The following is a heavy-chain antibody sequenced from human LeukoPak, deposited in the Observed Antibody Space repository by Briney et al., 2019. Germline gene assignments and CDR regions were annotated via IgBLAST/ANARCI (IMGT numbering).Heavy chain of an antibody. CDR1: GGSFSGYY. J-gene: IGHJ4*02. CDR3: ARGHGGYYYDSSGYYLFG. V-gene: IGHV4-34*01. Sequence: PSETLSLTCAVYGGSFSGYYWSRIRQPPGKGLEWIGEINHSGSTNYNPSLKSRVTISVDTSKNQFSLKLSSVTAADTAVYYCARGHGGYYYDSSGYYLFGWGQGTLVTVSS. CDR2: INHSGST. D-gene: IGHD3-22*01.